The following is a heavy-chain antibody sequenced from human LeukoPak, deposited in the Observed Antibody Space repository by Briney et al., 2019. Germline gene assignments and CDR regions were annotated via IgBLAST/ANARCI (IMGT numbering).Heavy chain of an antibody. J-gene: IGHJ3*02. Sequence: PGGSLRLSCVVSGFTVSSNYMSWVRQAPGKGLEWVSIIYSGGSTYYADSVKGRFTISRDNSKNTLYLQMNSLGAEDTAVYYCARDLSGGYSGYGDAFDIWGQGTMVTVSS. D-gene: IGHD5-12*01. CDR3: ARDLSGGYSGYGDAFDI. CDR1: GFTVSSNY. CDR2: IYSGGST. V-gene: IGHV3-53*01.